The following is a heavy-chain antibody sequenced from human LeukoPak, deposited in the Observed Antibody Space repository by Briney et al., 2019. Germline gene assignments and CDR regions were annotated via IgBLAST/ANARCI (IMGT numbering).Heavy chain of an antibody. CDR2: IRYDGSKK. V-gene: IGHV3-30*02. J-gene: IGHJ4*02. CDR3: AKDFGSGRYSFDY. D-gene: IGHD3-10*01. Sequence: GGSLRLSCAASGFTFSSHAMHWVRQAPGKGLEWVAFIRYDGSKKRYADSVKGRLTLSRDNSKNTLYLEMNSLRVEDTAVYYCAKDFGSGRYSFDYWGQGTLVTVSS. CDR1: GFTFSSHA.